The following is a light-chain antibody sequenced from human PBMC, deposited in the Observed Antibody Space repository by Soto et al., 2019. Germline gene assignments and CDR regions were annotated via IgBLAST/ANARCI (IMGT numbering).Light chain of an antibody. J-gene: IGKJ4*01. CDR1: QSVRSNY. CDR2: DAS. Sequence: EIVLKQSPDTLSLSPGERATLSCRASQSVRSNYLAWYQQKPGQAPRFLIYDASSRATGITDRFSGSGSGTDFTLTISRLEPEDFAVYYCQQYGSTPLTFGGGTKVDIK. V-gene: IGKV3-20*01. CDR3: QQYGSTPLT.